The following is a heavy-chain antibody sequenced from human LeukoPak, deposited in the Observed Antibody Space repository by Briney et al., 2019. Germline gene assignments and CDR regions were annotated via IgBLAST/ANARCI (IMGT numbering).Heavy chain of an antibody. CDR3: ARDFHPTYYYDSSGYYYAY. Sequence: ASVKVSCKASGYTFTSYYMHWVRQAPGQGLEWMGIINPSGGSTSYAQKFQGRVTMTRDTSTSTVYMELSSLRSEDTAVYYCARDFHPTYYYDSSGYYYAYWGQGTLVTVSS. CDR1: GYTFTSYY. V-gene: IGHV1-46*01. CDR2: INPSGGST. D-gene: IGHD3-22*01. J-gene: IGHJ4*02.